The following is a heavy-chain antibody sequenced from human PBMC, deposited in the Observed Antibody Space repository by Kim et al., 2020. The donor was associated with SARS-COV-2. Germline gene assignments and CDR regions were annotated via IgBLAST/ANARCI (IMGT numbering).Heavy chain of an antibody. V-gene: IGHV3-15*01. CDR3: TTGEIRSYDSSGYYLLL. D-gene: IGHD3-22*01. J-gene: IGHJ4*02. CDR1: GFTFSNAW. CDR2: IKSKTDGGTT. Sequence: GGSLRLSCAASGFTFSNAWMSWVRQAPGKGLEWVGRIKSKTDGGTTDYAAPVKGRFTISRDDSKNTLYLQMNSLKSEDTAVYYCTTGEIRSYDSSGYYLLLWGQGTLVTVSS.